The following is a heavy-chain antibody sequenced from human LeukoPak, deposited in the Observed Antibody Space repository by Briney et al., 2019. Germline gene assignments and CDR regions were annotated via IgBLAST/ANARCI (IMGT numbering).Heavy chain of an antibody. V-gene: IGHV1-24*01. CDR1: GYTLTELS. Sequence: ASVKVSCKVSGYTLTELSMHWVRQAPGKGLEWMGGFDPEDGETIYAQKFQGRVTMTEDTSTDTAYMELSSLRSEDTAVYYCARDQIAVPAAQYSSWGQGTLVTVSS. CDR3: ARDQIAVPAAQYSS. D-gene: IGHD2-2*01. J-gene: IGHJ4*02. CDR2: FDPEDGET.